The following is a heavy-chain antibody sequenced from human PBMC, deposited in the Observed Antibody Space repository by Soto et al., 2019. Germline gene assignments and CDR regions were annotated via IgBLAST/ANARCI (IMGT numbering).Heavy chain of an antibody. J-gene: IGHJ4*02. V-gene: IGHV4-34*01. D-gene: IGHD6-19*01. CDR3: ARGDNGSSGNSFDY. CDR2: INHSGST. CDR1: GGSFSGYY. Sequence: QVQLQQWGAGLLKPSETLSLTCAVYGGSFSGYYWSWIRQPPGKGLVWIGEINHSGSTNYNPSLKSRVTISVDTSKNQFSLKLSSVTAADTAVYYCARGDNGSSGNSFDYWGQGTLVTVSS.